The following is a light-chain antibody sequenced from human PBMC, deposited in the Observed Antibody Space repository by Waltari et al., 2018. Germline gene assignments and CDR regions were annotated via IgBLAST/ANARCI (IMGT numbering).Light chain of an antibody. CDR3: CSHAGSVTYVV. V-gene: IGLV2-23*02. Sequence: QSALTQPASVSGSPGQSITISCTGSGSDIGGSNLVSWYQQHPGKAPKLMIYEVTKRPSGVSIRFSGSKSGNTAALTISGLQAEDEGDYFCCSHAGSVTYVVFGGGTKLTVL. J-gene: IGLJ2*01. CDR2: EVT. CDR1: GSDIGGSNL.